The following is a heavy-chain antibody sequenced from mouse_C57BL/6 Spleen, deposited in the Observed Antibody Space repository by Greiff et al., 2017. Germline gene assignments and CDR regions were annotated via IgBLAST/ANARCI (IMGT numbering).Heavy chain of an antibody. CDR3: ANYGSSYAWFAY. J-gene: IGHJ3*01. Sequence: EVQLQQSGPELVKPGASVKISCKASGYTFTDYYMNWVKQSHGQSLEWIGDINPNNGGTSYNQKFKGKATLTVDKSSSTAYMELRSLTSEDSAVYYCANYGSSYAWFAYWGQGTLVTVSA. V-gene: IGHV1-26*01. CDR2: INPNNGGT. CDR1: GYTFTDYY. D-gene: IGHD1-1*01.